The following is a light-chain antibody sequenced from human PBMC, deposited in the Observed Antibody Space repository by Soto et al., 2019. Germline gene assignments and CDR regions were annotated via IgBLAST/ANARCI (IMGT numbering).Light chain of an antibody. CDR1: SSDVGGHNY. Sequence: QSALTQPASVPGSPGQSITISCTGTSSDVGGHNYVSWYQQHPGKAPKLLIYEVRVRPSGVSIRFSGSKSANTASLTISGLQAEDEADYYCSSYTTTSTLRVFGGGTKLTVL. V-gene: IGLV2-14*01. CDR3: SSYTTTSTLRV. J-gene: IGLJ3*02. CDR2: EVR.